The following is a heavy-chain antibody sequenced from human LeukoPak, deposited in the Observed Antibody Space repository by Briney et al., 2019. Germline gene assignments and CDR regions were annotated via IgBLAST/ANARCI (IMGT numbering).Heavy chain of an antibody. D-gene: IGHD3-9*01. V-gene: IGHV3-7*03. Sequence: GGSLRLSCAASGFTFSSYWMSWVRQAPGKGLEWVANIKQDGSEKYYVDSVKGRFTISRDNAKNSLYLQMNSLRAEDTAVYYCAKYYDILTGYFDYWGQGTLVTVSS. CDR3: AKYYDILTGYFDY. CDR1: GFTFSSYW. J-gene: IGHJ4*02. CDR2: IKQDGSEK.